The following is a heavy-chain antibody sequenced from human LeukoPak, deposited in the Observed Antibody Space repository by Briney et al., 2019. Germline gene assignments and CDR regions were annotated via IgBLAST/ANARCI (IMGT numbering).Heavy chain of an antibody. CDR3: ARDGVGSGSYYYYYMDV. CDR2: INPSGGST. CDR1: GYTFTSHY. D-gene: IGHD1-26*01. Sequence: ASVKVSCKASGYTFTSHYMHWVRQAPGQGLEWMGIINPSGGSTSYAQKFQGRVTMTRDMSTSTVYMELSSLRSEDTAVYYCARDGVGSGSYYYYYMDVWGKGTTVTVSS. J-gene: IGHJ6*03. V-gene: IGHV1-46*01.